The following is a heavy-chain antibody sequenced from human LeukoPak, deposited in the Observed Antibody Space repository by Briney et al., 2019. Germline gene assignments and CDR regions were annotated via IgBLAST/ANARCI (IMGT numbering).Heavy chain of an antibody. CDR1: GFTFSSYA. CDR2: ISGSGGST. D-gene: IGHD4-11*01. V-gene: IGHV3-23*01. Sequence: PGGSLRLSCAASGFTFSSYAVSWVRQAPGKGLEWVSSISGSGGSTYSADSVKGRFTISRDNSKNTLYLQMNSLRAEDTAVYYCAKDAQRGFDYSNSLDKWGQGTLVTVSS. J-gene: IGHJ4*02. CDR3: AKDAQRGFDYSNSLDK.